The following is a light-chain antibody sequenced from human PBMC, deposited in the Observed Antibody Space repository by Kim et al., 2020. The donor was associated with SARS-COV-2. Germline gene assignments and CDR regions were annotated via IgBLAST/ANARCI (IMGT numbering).Light chain of an antibody. CDR3: MRALQTPIT. CDR1: QSLLHSNGYNY. Sequence: DIVMTQSPLSLPVTPGEPASISCRSSQSLLHSNGYNYLDWYLQKPGQSPQLLIYLGSNRASGVPDRFSGSGSGTDFTLKISRVEAEDVGVYYCMRALQTPITFARGTRLEIK. CDR2: LGS. J-gene: IGKJ5*01. V-gene: IGKV2-28*01.